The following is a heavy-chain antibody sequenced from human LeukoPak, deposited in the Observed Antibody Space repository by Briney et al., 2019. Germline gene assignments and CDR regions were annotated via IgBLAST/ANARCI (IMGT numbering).Heavy chain of an antibody. V-gene: IGHV3-23*01. J-gene: IGHJ4*02. D-gene: IGHD3-10*01. CDR2: ISANGQAT. CDR3: ARDPYNTILYRLAH. CDR1: GFAFGTYA. Sequence: GGSLRLSCAGSGFAFGTYAMSWVRQAPGLGLEGVPSISANGQATYYADSVEGRFTISRDNSKSTLYLQLNSLRAEDTATYYCARDPYNTILYRLAHWGQGALVTVSS.